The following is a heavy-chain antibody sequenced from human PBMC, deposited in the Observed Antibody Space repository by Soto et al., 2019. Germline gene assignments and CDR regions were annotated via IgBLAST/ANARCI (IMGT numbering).Heavy chain of an antibody. D-gene: IGHD6-19*01. CDR1: GFTFRTYG. CDR2: ISGSGGGT. CDR3: AKDRGEGAVAVPYYFDC. J-gene: IGHJ4*02. V-gene: IGHV3-23*01. Sequence: EEQLLESGGGSVQPGGSLRLSCAASGFTFRTYGMSWVRQAPGKGLEWVSGISGSGGGTYYADSVKGRFTISRDNSKNTLYLQVNSLRVEDTAVYYCAKDRGEGAVAVPYYFDCWGQGTLVTVSS.